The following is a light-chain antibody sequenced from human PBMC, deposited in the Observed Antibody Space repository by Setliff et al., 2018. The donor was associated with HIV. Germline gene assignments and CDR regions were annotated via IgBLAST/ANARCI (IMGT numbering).Light chain of an antibody. J-gene: IGLJ1*01. CDR2: EVN. CDR1: SSDVGNYNL. CDR3: SSYARGSTYV. Sequence: QSALPQPASVSRSPGQSITLSCTGTSSDVGNYNLVSWYQLHPDRAPKLMIYEVNKRPSGVSNRFSGSKSGNTASLTISGLQAEDEADYYCSSYARGSTYVFGTGTKVTVL. V-gene: IGLV2-23*02.